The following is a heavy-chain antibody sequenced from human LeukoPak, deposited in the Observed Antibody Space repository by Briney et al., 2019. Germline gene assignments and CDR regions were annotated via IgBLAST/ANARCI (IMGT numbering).Heavy chain of an antibody. CDR2: ISGYNGNT. CDR1: GYNFAKYG. V-gene: IGHV1-18*03. D-gene: IGHD5-12*01. J-gene: IGHJ5*02. CDR3: ARVRRIYLVTTMYDRFDP. Sequence: ASVKVSCKASGYNFAKYGITWVRQAPGQGLEWMGWISGYNGNTNYAQKFQGRLTMTTDTSTTTAYMELRSLRSDDMAVYYCARVRRIYLVTTMYDRFDPWGQGTLVTVSP.